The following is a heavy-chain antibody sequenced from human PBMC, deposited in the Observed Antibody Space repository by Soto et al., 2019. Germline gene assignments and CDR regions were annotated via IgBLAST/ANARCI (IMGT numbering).Heavy chain of an antibody. D-gene: IGHD5-12*01. J-gene: IGHJ3*02. CDR2: ISGSGGST. Sequence: GGSLRLSCAASGFTFSNYAMNWVRQAPGKGLEWVSTISGSGGSTYYADSVKGRFTISRDNSKNTLYLQMSSLRAEDTAVYYCAKGDGYSVYDWHAFGIWGQGTMVTVSS. CDR1: GFTFSNYA. V-gene: IGHV3-23*01. CDR3: AKGDGYSVYDWHAFGI.